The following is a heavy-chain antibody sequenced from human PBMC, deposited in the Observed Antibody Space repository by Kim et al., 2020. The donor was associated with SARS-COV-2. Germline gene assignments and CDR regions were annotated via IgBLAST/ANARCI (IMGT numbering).Heavy chain of an antibody. D-gene: IGHD3-16*01. CDR3: ARDGGLDNFYDNWFDP. Sequence: VKGRFTISRDNAKNSLYLQMNSRGAEDTAVYYCARDGGLDNFYDNWFDPWGQGTLVTVSS. J-gene: IGHJ5*02. V-gene: IGHV3-21*01.